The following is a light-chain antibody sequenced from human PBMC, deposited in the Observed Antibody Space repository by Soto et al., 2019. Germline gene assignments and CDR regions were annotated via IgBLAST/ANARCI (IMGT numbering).Light chain of an antibody. Sequence: EIVLTQSPATLSLSPGERATLSCRASQSVGSFLAWYQQKSGQAPRLLIYDASTRPPGIPARFSGSGSGTDFTLTIRSLEPEEFAVYYCQHRSTWLGTFDTETKVDIK. CDR1: QSVGSF. J-gene: IGKJ3*01. V-gene: IGKV3-11*01. CDR3: QHRSTWLGT. CDR2: DAS.